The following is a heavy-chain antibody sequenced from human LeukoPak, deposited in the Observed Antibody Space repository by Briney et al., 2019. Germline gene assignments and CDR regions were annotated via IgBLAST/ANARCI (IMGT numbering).Heavy chain of an antibody. CDR3: ARSIAAAGEAIN. V-gene: IGHV4-30-2*01. J-gene: IGHJ4*02. Sequence: PSETLSLTCTVSGGSISSGGYYWSWIRQPPGKGLEWIGYIYHSGSTYYNPSLKSRVTISVDRSKNQFSLKLSSVTAADTAVYYCARSIAAAGEAINWGQGTLVTVSS. D-gene: IGHD6-13*01. CDR2: IYHSGST. CDR1: GGSISSGGYY.